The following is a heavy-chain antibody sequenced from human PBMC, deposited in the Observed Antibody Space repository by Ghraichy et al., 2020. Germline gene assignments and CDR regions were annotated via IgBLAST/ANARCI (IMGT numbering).Heavy chain of an antibody. CDR1: GGSISSYY. V-gene: IGHV4-4*09. J-gene: IGHJ6*02. Sequence: SQTLSLTCTVSGGSISSYYWSWIRQPPGKGLEWIGYIYTSGSTNYNPSLKSRVTISVDTSKNQFSLKLSSVTAADTAVYYCARHETPRYFDWLPRTIYYYYGMDVWGQGTTVTVSS. CDR3: ARHETPRYFDWLPRTIYYYYGMDV. CDR2: IYTSGST. D-gene: IGHD3-9*01.